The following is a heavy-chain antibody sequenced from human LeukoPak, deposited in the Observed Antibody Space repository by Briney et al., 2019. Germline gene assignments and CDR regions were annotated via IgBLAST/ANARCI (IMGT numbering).Heavy chain of an antibody. D-gene: IGHD2-21*01. J-gene: IGHJ3*02. Sequence: GSLRLSCAASGFTFSSYAMHWVRQAPGKGLEWVAVISYDGSNKYYADSVEGRFTISRDNSKNTLYLQMNSLRAEDTAVYYCARVGPYCGGDCPRDAFDIWGQGTMVTVSS. CDR2: ISYDGSNK. V-gene: IGHV3-30-3*01. CDR1: GFTFSSYA. CDR3: ARVGPYCGGDCPRDAFDI.